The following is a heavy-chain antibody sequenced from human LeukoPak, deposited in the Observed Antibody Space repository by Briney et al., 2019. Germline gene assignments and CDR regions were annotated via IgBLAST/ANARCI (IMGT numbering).Heavy chain of an antibody. V-gene: IGHV4-4*07. J-gene: IGHJ4*02. Sequence: SETLSLTCTVSGGSISSHYWSWIRQPAGKGLEWIGRIYTSGSTNYNPSLKSRVTMSVDTSKNQFSLKLSSVTAADTAVYYCARSIDYYDSSGPDYWGQGTLVTVSS. CDR2: IYTSGST. CDR3: ARSIDYYDSSGPDY. D-gene: IGHD3-22*01. CDR1: GGSISSHY.